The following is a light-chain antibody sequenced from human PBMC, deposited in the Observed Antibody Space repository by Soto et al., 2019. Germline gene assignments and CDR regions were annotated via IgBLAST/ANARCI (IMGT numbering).Light chain of an antibody. V-gene: IGKV1-5*01. CDR3: QQYNSFPYT. CDR2: DAS. CDR1: QSISSW. Sequence: DIQMTQSPSTLSASVGDRVTITCRASQSISSWLAWYQQKPGKAPKLLIYDASNLESGVPSRFSGSGSGTEFTLTISSLQPDDFATYYSQQYNSFPYTFGQGTKLEIK. J-gene: IGKJ2*01.